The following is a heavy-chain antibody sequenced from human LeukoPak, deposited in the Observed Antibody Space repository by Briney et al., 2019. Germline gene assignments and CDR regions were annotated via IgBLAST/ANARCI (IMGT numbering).Heavy chain of an antibody. CDR2: IKPNSGGT. V-gene: IGHV1-2*06. CDR1: GYTFTGYY. D-gene: IGHD3-22*01. CDR3: ARELDYYDSSGYPEYFQH. Sequence: GASVKVSCKASGYTFTGYYMHWVRQAPGQGLEWVGRIKPNSGGTNYAQKFQGRVTMTRDTSISTAYMELSRLRSDDTAVYYCARELDYYDSSGYPEYFQHWGQGTLVTVSS. J-gene: IGHJ1*01.